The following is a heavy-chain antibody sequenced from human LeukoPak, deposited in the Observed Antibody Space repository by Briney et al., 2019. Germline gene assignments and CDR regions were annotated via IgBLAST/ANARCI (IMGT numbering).Heavy chain of an antibody. CDR3: ARHEKLGQFDY. Sequence: SETLSLTCTVSSGSISSYYWSWIRQPPGKGLEWIGYVYYSGSDGYNPSLKSRVTISVDTSKNHFSLKLSSVTAADTAVYYCARHEKLGQFDYWGQGTLVTVSS. J-gene: IGHJ4*02. V-gene: IGHV4-59*08. CDR2: VYYSGSD. CDR1: SGSISSYY. D-gene: IGHD3-10*01.